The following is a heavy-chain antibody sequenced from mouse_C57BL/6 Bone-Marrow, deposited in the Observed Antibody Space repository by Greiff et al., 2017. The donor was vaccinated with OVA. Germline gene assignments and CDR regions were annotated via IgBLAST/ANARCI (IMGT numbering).Heavy chain of an antibody. CDR2: IYPGDGDT. CDR1: GYAFSSSW. J-gene: IGHJ2*01. CDR3: ARRTTVVAGDY. V-gene: IGHV1-82*01. D-gene: IGHD1-1*01. Sequence: QVQLKESGPELVKPGASVKISCKASGYAFSSSWMNWVKQRPGKGLEWIGRIYPGDGDTNYNGKFKGKATLTADKSSSTAYMQLSSLTSEDSAVYFCARRTTVVAGDYWGQGTTLTVSS.